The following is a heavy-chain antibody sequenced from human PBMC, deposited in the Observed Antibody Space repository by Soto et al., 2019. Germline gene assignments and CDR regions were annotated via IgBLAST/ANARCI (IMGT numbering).Heavy chain of an antibody. CDR1: GGAISSYY. V-gene: IGHV4-59*01. J-gene: IGHJ6*02. D-gene: IGHD3-10*01. CDR3: ARDSVWFGELLGYYYYGMDV. CDR2: IYYSGST. Sequence: SETLSLTCTVSGGAISSYYWSWIRQPPGKGLEWIGYIYYSGSTNYNPSLKSRVTISVDTSKNQFSLKLSSVTAADTAVYYCARDSVWFGELLGYYYYGMDVWGQGTTVTVSS.